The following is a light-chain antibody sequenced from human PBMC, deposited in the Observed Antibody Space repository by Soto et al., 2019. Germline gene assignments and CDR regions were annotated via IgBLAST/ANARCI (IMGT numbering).Light chain of an antibody. Sequence: QSVLTQPASVSGSPGQSITISCTGTSSDVGFYNYVSWYQHHPGKAPKLMIYEVSNRPSGVSNRFSGSKSGNTASLTISGLQAEDEADYYCSSYTGSSTLDVFGTGTKLTVL. CDR2: EVS. J-gene: IGLJ1*01. V-gene: IGLV2-14*01. CDR3: SSYTGSSTLDV. CDR1: SSDVGFYNY.